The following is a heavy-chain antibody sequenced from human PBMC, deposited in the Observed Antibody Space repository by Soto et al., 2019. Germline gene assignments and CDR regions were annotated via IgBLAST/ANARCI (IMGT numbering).Heavy chain of an antibody. CDR2: IWFDGSKK. Sequence: QVQLVESGGGVVQPGRSLKLSCAASGFSFSTYGFHWVRQAPGKGPEWVAGIWFDGSKKYYADSEEGRITISRDDSKHTLFLQMNTLRAEDTAVYYCAGDPASVGYLFDSWGQGTLVTVSS. V-gene: IGHV3-33*02. CDR3: AGDPASVGYLFDS. CDR1: GFSFSTYG. J-gene: IGHJ4*02. D-gene: IGHD6-13*01.